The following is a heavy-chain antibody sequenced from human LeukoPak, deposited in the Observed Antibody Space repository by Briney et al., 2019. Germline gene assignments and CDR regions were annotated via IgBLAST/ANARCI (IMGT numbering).Heavy chain of an antibody. D-gene: IGHD3-10*01. CDR2: IYYSGST. V-gene: IGHV4-59*12. Sequence: SETLSLTCTASGGSISSYYWSWIRQPPGKGLEWIGYIYYSGSTNYNPSLKSRVTISVDTSKNLFSLKLNSVTAADTAVYYCARTSYYGSGTWYFDLWGRGTLVSVSS. CDR3: ARTSYYGSGTWYFDL. J-gene: IGHJ2*01. CDR1: GGSISSYY.